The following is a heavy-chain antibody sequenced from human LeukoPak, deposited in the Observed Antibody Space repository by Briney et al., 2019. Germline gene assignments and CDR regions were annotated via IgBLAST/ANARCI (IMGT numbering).Heavy chain of an antibody. CDR2: ISTGSSTI. CDR1: GFXFSGYS. J-gene: IGHJ6*02. Sequence: GGSLRLSCAASGFXFSGYSINWVRQAPGKGLEWVSYISTGSSTIYYADSVKGRFTISRDNAKNSLYLQMNSLRDEDTAVYYCAGGYYYGMDVWGQGTTVTVSS. V-gene: IGHV3-48*02. CDR3: AGGYYYGMDV.